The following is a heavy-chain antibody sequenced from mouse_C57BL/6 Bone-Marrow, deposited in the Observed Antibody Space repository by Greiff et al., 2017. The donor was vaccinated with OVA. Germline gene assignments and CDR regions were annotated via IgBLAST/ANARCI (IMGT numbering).Heavy chain of an antibody. CDR1: GYTFTSYW. CDR2: IDPSDSYT. CDR3: ARGTVVGKDFDY. V-gene: IGHV1-69*01. J-gene: IGHJ2*01. D-gene: IGHD1-1*01. Sequence: VQLQQPGAELVMPGASVKLSCKASGYTFTSYWMHWVKQRPGQGLEWIGEIDPSDSYTNYNQKFKGKSTLTVDKSSSTAYMQLSSLTSEDSAVYYCARGTVVGKDFDYWGKGTTLTVSS.